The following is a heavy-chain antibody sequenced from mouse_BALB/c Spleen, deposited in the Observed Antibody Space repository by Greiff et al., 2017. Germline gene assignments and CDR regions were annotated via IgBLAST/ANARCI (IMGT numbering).Heavy chain of an antibody. CDR2: INPSTGYT. J-gene: IGHJ1*01. CDR1: GYTFTSYW. Sequence: QVQLQQSGAELAKPGASVKMSCKASGYTFTSYWMHWVKQRPGQGLEWIGYINPSTGYTEYNQKFKDKATLTADKSSSTAYMELSSLTSEDSAVYYCARGRGPWYFDVWGAGTTVTVSS. CDR3: ARGRGPWYFDV. V-gene: IGHV1-7*01.